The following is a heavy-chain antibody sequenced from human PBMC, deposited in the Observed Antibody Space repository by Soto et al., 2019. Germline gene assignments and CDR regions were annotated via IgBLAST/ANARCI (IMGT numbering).Heavy chain of an antibody. CDR2: IYHRGST. J-gene: IGHJ5*02. D-gene: IGHD1-7*01. CDR3: SRRIESPNFFDP. CDR1: GGSIRSTGYY. V-gene: IGHV4-39*01. Sequence: LSETLSLTCTVSGGSIRSTGYYWGWIRQPPGKGLEWIGIIYHRGSTYYNPSLKSRVTISVDTSRNQFSLNLSSVTDADTAVYYCSRRIESPNFFDPWGQGTLVTVSS.